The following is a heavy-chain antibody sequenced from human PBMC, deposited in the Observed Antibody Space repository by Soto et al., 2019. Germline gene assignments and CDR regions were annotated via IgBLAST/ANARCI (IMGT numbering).Heavy chain of an antibody. CDR1: GYTFTSYY. V-gene: IGHV1-46*03. CDR2: INPSGGST. CDR3: ARVMRDCSSTSGYGRYFDY. Sequence: ASVKVSCKASGYTFTSYYMHWVRQAPGQGLEWMGIINPSGGSTSYAQKFQGRVTMTRDTSTSTVYMELSSLRSEDTAVYYCARVMRDCSSTSGYGRYFDYWGQGTLVTVSS. J-gene: IGHJ4*02. D-gene: IGHD2-2*01.